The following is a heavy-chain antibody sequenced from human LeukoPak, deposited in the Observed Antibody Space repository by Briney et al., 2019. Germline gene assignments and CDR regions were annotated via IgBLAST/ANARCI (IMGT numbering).Heavy chain of an antibody. CDR1: GYTFRSYG. D-gene: IGHD3-22*01. CDR3: ARDPFFYDSSGYQLIYYFYGMDV. CDR2: ISGYNGKT. J-gene: IGHJ6*02. V-gene: IGHV1-18*01. Sequence: GASVKVSCKASGYTFRSYGLSWVRQAPGQGLERMGWISGYNGKTHHAQNLQGRVTMTTDTSTSTGYMELRSLTSDDTAVYFCARDPFFYDSSGYQLIYYFYGMDVWGQGTTVTVSS.